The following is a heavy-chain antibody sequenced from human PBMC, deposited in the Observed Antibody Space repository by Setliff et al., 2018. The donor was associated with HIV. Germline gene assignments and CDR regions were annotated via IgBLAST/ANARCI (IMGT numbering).Heavy chain of an antibody. CDR1: GGTFSSYA. V-gene: IGHV1-69*13. CDR2: IIPIFGTA. J-gene: IGHJ6*03. Sequence: GASVKVSCTASGGTFSSYAISWVRQAPGQGLEWMGGIIPIFGTADYAQKFQGRVTITADESTSTAYMELSSLRSEDTAVYYCARDPRIAVARDYYYYYMDVWGKGTTVTVSS. D-gene: IGHD6-19*01. CDR3: ARDPRIAVARDYYYYYMDV.